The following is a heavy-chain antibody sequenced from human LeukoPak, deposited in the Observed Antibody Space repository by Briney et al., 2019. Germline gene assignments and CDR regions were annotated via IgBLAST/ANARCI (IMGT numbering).Heavy chain of an antibody. CDR2: IYYSGST. V-gene: IGHV4-61*08. D-gene: IGHD6-19*01. CDR1: GGSISSGDYY. J-gene: IGHJ5*02. CDR3: ARGGSSGWYGRNWFDP. Sequence: PSETLSLTCTVSGGSISSGDYYWSWIRQPPGKGLEWIGYIYYSGSTNYNPSLKSRVTISVDTSKNQFSLKLSSVTAADTAVYYCARGGSSGWYGRNWFDPWGQGTLVTVSS.